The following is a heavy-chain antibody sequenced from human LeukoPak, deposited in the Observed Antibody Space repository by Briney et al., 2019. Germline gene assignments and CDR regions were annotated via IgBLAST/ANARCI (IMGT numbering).Heavy chain of an antibody. D-gene: IGHD4-17*01. Sequence: SETLSLTCAVYGGSFSGYYWSWVRQPPGKGLEWIGEIYHSGSTNYNPSLKSRVTISVDKSKNQFSLKLSSVTAADTAVYYCARDGYGDYLNYWGQGTLVTVSS. CDR2: IYHSGST. CDR3: ARDGYGDYLNY. CDR1: GGSFSGYY. J-gene: IGHJ4*02. V-gene: IGHV4-34*01.